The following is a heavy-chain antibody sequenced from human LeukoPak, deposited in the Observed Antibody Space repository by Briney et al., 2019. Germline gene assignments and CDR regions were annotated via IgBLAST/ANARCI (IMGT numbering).Heavy chain of an antibody. CDR2: INCNSGGT. V-gene: IGHV1-2*02. J-gene: IGHJ4*02. CDR3: ARVPPDGGWYSGY. Sequence: GASVKVSCKASGYTFTGSYMHWVRQAPGLGLEWMGWINCNSGGTKYAQKFQGRVTMTRDTSITTAYMEVSSLRSDDTAVYYCARVPPDGGWYSGYCGQGTLVTVSS. CDR1: GYTFTGSY. D-gene: IGHD6-19*01.